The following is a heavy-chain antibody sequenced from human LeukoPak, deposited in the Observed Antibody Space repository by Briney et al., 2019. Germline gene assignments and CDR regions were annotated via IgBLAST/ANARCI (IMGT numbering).Heavy chain of an antibody. D-gene: IGHD6-19*01. CDR3: ARAVRQWLENNWFDP. Sequence: HPGGSLRLSCAASGFTFSSYGMHWVRQAPGKGLEWVAFIRYDGSNKYYADSVKGRFTISRDNSKNTLYLQMNSLRAEDTAVYYCARAVRQWLENNWFDPWGQGTLVSVSS. CDR2: IRYDGSNK. J-gene: IGHJ5*02. CDR1: GFTFSSYG. V-gene: IGHV3-30*02.